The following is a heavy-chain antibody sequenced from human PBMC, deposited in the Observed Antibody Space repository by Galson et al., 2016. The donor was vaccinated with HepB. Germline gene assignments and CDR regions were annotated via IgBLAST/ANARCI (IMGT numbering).Heavy chain of an antibody. CDR2: ISYDGSNK. Sequence: SLRLSCAASGFTFSSYGMHWVRQAPGKGLEWVAVISYDGSNKYYAGSVKGRFTISRDNSKNTLYLQMNSLKAEDTAVYYCAKELGIYAGNSGAFDIWGQGTMVTVSS. V-gene: IGHV3-30*18. D-gene: IGHD4-23*01. J-gene: IGHJ3*02. CDR1: GFTFSSYG. CDR3: AKELGIYAGNSGAFDI.